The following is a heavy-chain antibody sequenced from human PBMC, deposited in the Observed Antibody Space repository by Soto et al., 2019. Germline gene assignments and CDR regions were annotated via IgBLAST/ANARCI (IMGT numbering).Heavy chain of an antibody. Sequence: SETLSLTCGVSGVSITSGNWWSWVRQPPGKGLEWIGEISDTGSTNYNPSLKSRVTILIDKSKNKFSLRLTSVTAADTAVYYCSRLLAGNKDLFDPCGQGTLGTVSS. CDR1: GVSITSGNW. CDR2: ISDTGST. V-gene: IGHV4-4*02. J-gene: IGHJ5*02. CDR3: SRLLAGNKDLFDP.